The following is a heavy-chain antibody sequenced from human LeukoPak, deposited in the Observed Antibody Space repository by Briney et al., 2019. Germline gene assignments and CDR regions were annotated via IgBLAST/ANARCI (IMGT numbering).Heavy chain of an antibody. V-gene: IGHV3-23*01. CDR3: VTDRRGILVRGTTFDY. CDR2: ISGSGGTT. J-gene: IGHJ4*02. D-gene: IGHD3-10*01. CDR1: GFTFNNYA. Sequence: GGSLRLSCAASGFTFNNYAMNWVRQAPGKGLEWVSVISGSGGTTYYADSVKGRFTISRDNSKNTLYLQMSSLRAEDTAVYYCVTDRRGILVRGTTFDYWGQGTLVTVSS.